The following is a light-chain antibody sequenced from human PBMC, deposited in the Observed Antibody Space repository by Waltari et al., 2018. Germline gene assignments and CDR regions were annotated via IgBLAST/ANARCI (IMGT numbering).Light chain of an antibody. CDR1: QNISSY. CDR2: GAY. Sequence: DVQMTQSPSSLSASVGDRVTITCRASQNISSYLNWYQQRPGKAPKLLIYGAYSLQSGVPPRFSGSGSETDFTLTISSLQPEDFATYYCQQSYSTPQTFGQGTKVEIK. CDR3: QQSYSTPQT. J-gene: IGKJ1*01. V-gene: IGKV1-39*01.